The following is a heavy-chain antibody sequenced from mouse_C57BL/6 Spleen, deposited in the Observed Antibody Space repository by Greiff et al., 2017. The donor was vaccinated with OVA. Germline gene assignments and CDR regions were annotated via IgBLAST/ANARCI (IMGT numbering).Heavy chain of an antibody. V-gene: IGHV1-69*01. J-gene: IGHJ4*01. D-gene: IGHD6-1*01. CDR3: ARSLMDY. CDR2: IDPSDSYT. CDR1: GYTFTSSW. Sequence: VQLQQPGAELVMPGASVKLSCKASGYTFTSSWMHWVKQRPGHGLEWIGEIDPSDSYTNYNQKFKGKSTLTVYKSSSTAYMQRSSLTSEASAVYYCARSLMDYWGQGASVTVSS.